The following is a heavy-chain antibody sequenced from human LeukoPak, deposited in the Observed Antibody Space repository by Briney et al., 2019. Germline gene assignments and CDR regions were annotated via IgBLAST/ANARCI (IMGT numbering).Heavy chain of an antibody. CDR1: GGSISSGSYY. D-gene: IGHD3-3*01. J-gene: IGHJ6*03. CDR2: IYTSGST. Sequence: SETLSLTCTVSGGSISSGSYYWSWIRQPAGKGLEWIGRIYTSGSTNYNPSLKSRVTISVDTSKNQFSLKLSSVTAADTAVYYCARASAGRFTIFAYYYMDVWGKGTTVTVSS. V-gene: IGHV4-61*02. CDR3: ARASAGRFTIFAYYYMDV.